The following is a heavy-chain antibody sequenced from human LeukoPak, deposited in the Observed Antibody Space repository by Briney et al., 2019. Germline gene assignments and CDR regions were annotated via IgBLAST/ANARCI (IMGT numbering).Heavy chain of an antibody. D-gene: IGHD3-16*01. CDR3: ARDMGGLRAQNAFDI. J-gene: IGHJ3*02. CDR2: ISSSSSYI. V-gene: IGHV3-21*01. Sequence: GGSLRLSCAASGFTFSSYSMNWVRQAPGKGLEWVSSISSSSSYIYYADSVKGRFTISRDNAKNSLYLQMNSLRAEDTAVYYCARDMGGLRAQNAFDIWGQGTMVTVSS. CDR1: GFTFSSYS.